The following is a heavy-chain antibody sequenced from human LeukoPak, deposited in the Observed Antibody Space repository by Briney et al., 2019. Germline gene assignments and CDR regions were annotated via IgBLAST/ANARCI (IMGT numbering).Heavy chain of an antibody. V-gene: IGHV1-69*06. J-gene: IGHJ5*02. CDR2: IIPIFGTA. Sequence: GASVKVSCKASGGTFSSYAISWARQAPGQGLEWMGGIIPIFGTANYAQKFQGRVTITADKSTSTAYMELSSLRSEDTAVYYCASDRYCSGGSCYLNWFDPWGQGTLVTVSS. CDR1: GGTFSSYA. CDR3: ASDRYCSGGSCYLNWFDP. D-gene: IGHD2-15*01.